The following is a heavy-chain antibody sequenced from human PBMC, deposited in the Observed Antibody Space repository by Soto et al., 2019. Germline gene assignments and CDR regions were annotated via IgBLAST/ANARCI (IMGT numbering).Heavy chain of an antibody. CDR3: PSPPMTTMS. CDR1: GFSYSSYD. V-gene: IGHV3-30*03. Sequence: QVQLVESGGGVVQPGRSLRLSCAASGFSYSSYDMHWVRQAPGKGLEWVAGISYDGSNKYYADSVKGRFTISRDNSKNTLYLQMNSLRAEDTAVYYCPSPPMTTMSWGQGTLVTVPS. D-gene: IGHD4-4*01. CDR2: ISYDGSNK. J-gene: IGHJ5*02.